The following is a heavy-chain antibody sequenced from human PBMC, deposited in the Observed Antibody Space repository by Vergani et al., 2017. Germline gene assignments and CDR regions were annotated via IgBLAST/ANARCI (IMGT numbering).Heavy chain of an antibody. CDR3: AKAAVAGSYDAFDI. V-gene: IGHV3-72*01. Sequence: EVQLVESGGGLVQPGGSLRLSCAASGFTFSDHYMDWVRQAPGKGLEWVGRTRNKANSYTTEYAASVKGRFTISRDDSKNSLYLQMNSLRAEDTAVYYCAKAAVAGSYDAFDIWGQGTMVTVSS. CDR1: GFTFSDHY. CDR2: TRNKANSYTT. D-gene: IGHD6-19*01. J-gene: IGHJ3*02.